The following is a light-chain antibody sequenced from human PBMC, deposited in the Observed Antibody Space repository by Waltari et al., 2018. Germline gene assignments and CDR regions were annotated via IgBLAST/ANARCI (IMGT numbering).Light chain of an antibody. CDR1: TSNIGTYD. CDR2: GTN. V-gene: IGLV1-40*01. Sequence: QSVLTQPPAVSGAPGQRVSISCTGTTSNIGTYDVHWYQQGPGKAPKLIIYGTNTRPLGVPDRFFGSKSGSSASLAINGLQAEDEADYYCQSFDSNVRGGVVFGGGTKVTVL. CDR3: QSFDSNVRGGVV. J-gene: IGLJ3*02.